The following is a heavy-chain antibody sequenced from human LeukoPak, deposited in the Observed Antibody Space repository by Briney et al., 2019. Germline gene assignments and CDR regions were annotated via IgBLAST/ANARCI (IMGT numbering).Heavy chain of an antibody. Sequence: RSGESLKISCKGSGYNFANYWIGWVRQMPGKGLEWMGIIYPGDSNTRYSPSFQGQVTISADKSISTAYLQWSSLKASDTAMYYCARRAPYDVLTASTEYFHLWGQGTLVTVSS. CDR3: ARRAPYDVLTASTEYFHL. J-gene: IGHJ1*01. CDR1: GYNFANYW. D-gene: IGHD3-9*01. V-gene: IGHV5-51*01. CDR2: IYPGDSNT.